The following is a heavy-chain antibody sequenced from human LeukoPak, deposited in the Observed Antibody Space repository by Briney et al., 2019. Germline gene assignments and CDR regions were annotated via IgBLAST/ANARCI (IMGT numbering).Heavy chain of an antibody. CDR3: ARDPKIHFYCYGSRMDYGMDV. J-gene: IGHJ6*02. CDR2: IIPILGIA. V-gene: IGHV1-69*04. D-gene: IGHD3-10*01. CDR1: GGTFSSYA. Sequence: SVKVSCKASGGTFSSYAISWVRQAPGQGLEWMGRIIPILGIANYAQKLQGRVTMTTDTSTSTAYMELRSLRSDDTAVYYCARDPKIHFYCYGSRMDYGMDVWGQGTTVTVSS.